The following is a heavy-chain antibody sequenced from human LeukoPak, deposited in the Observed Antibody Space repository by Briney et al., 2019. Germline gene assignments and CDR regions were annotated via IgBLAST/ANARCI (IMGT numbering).Heavy chain of an antibody. V-gene: IGHV1-2*02. J-gene: IGHJ3*02. CDR2: INPNSGGT. CDR1: GYTFTSYG. D-gene: IGHD6-19*01. Sequence: ASVKVSCKASGYTFTSYGISWVRQAPGQGLEWMGWINPNSGGTNYAQKFQGRVTMTRDTSISTAYMELSRLRSDDTAVYYCARVRQWLVTGLGAFDIWGQGTMVIVSS. CDR3: ARVRQWLVTGLGAFDI.